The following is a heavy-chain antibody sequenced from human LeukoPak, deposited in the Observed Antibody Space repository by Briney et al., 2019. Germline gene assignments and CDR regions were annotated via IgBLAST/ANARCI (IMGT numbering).Heavy chain of an antibody. CDR1: GYTFTGYY. V-gene: IGHV1-2*06. Sequence: ASVKVSCKASGYTFTGYYMHWVRQAPGQGLEWVGRINPNSGGTNYAQKFQGRVTMTRDTSISTAYMELSRLRSDDTAVYYCARGDYYDSSGYYGYWGQGTLVTVSS. CDR3: ARGDYYDSSGYYGY. J-gene: IGHJ4*02. D-gene: IGHD3-22*01. CDR2: INPNSGGT.